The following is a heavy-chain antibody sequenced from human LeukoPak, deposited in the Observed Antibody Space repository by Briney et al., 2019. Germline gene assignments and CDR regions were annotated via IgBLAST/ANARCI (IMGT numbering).Heavy chain of an antibody. V-gene: IGHV4-59*01. CDR2: IYYAGAT. D-gene: IGHD2-21*01. J-gene: IGHJ3*02. Sequence: SESLSLTCSVSGGSPTSYYWSWIRQSPGKGLEWIGYIYYAGATEYNPSLRSRITISIDTSKNRFSLKLISVTAADTAVYFCARVMGTGVIDDVFDIWGQGTMVTV. CDR3: ARVMGTGVIDDVFDI. CDR1: GGSPTSYY.